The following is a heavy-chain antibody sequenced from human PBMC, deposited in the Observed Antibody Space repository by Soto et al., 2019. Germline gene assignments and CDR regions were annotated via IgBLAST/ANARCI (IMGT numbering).Heavy chain of an antibody. Sequence: QVQLQESGPGLLKPSETLSLTCSVSGGSVSDKTYYWSWIRQPPGKRLEWIGYVYYSGTTNYNPSRKSRVTISVDLSKNRFSLRLSSVTTADTALYYCARTTAVPNTLRSRYSFDYWGQGTLVTVSS. CDR3: ARTTAVPNTLRSRYSFDY. J-gene: IGHJ4*02. V-gene: IGHV4-61*01. CDR1: GGSVSDKTYY. D-gene: IGHD4-17*01. CDR2: VYYSGTT.